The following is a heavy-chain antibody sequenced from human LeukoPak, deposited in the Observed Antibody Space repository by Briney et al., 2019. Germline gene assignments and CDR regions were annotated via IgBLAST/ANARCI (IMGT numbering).Heavy chain of an antibody. V-gene: IGHV1-69*13. D-gene: IGHD2-15*01. Sequence: SVKVSCKASGGTFSSYAISWVRQAPGQGLEWMGGIIPIFGTANYAQKFQGRVTITADESTSTAYMELSSLRSEDTAVYYCARVLHCSGGSCYSWFDPWGQGTLVTASS. CDR3: ARVLHCSGGSCYSWFDP. CDR1: GGTFSSYA. J-gene: IGHJ5*02. CDR2: IIPIFGTA.